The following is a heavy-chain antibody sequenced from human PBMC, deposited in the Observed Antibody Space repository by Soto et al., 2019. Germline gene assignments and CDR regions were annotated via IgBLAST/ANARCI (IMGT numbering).Heavy chain of an antibody. CDR1: GYSFTSYW. CDR3: ARLQAAAGDNDLTFDY. D-gene: IGHD6-13*01. V-gene: IGHV5-10-1*01. CDR2: IDHSASYT. J-gene: IGHJ4*02. Sequence: EVQLVQSGAEVKKPGESLRISCKGSGYSFTSYWISWVRQMPGKGLAWRGRIDHSASYTNYIPSFQGHVTITADKSISTAYQQWSNLKTSDTAMYYCARLQAAAGDNDLTFDYWGQGALVTVSS.